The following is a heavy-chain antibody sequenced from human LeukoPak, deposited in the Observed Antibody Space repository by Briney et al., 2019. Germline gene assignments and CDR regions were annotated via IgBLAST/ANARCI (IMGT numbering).Heavy chain of an antibody. CDR1: GFTFSSYA. CDR2: ISGSGGST. CDR3: TRDWGSGWYREWNWFDP. Sequence: GGSLRLSCAASGFTFSSYAMSWVRQAPGKGLEWVSAISGSGGSTYYADSVKGRFTISRDNSKNTLYLQMNSLRAEDTAVYYCTRDWGSGWYREWNWFDPWGQGTLVTVSS. D-gene: IGHD6-19*01. V-gene: IGHV3-23*01. J-gene: IGHJ5*02.